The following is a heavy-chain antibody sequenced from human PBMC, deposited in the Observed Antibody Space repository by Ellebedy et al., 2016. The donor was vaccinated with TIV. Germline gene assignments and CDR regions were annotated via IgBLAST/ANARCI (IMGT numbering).Heavy chain of an antibody. V-gene: IGHV3-7*01. CDR3: GREYGAWCGENHAFVI. Sequence: LSLTCAASGFTYRRYWMSWVRQAPGKGLQWLANIKEDGSEKLYVDFVKGRFTIPRHNAKNSLYLQMNSLRAEDTAMYDCGREYGAWCGENHAFVIWGQGIMVPVSS. J-gene: IGHJ3*02. D-gene: IGHD3-10*01. CDR1: GFTYRRYW. CDR2: IKEDGSEK.